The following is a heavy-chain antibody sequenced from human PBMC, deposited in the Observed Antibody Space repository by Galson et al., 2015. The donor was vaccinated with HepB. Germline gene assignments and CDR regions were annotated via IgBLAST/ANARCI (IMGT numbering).Heavy chain of an antibody. V-gene: IGHV3-33*01. CDR2: IWYDGSNK. CDR3: AGGDSGSYYFDY. J-gene: IGHJ4*02. CDR1: GFTFSSYG. D-gene: IGHD1-26*01. Sequence: SLRLSCAASGFTFSSYGMHWVRQAPGKGLEWVAVIWYDGSNKYYADSVKGRFTISRDNSKNTLYLQMDSLRAEDTAVYYCAGGDSGSYYFDYWGQGTPVTVSS.